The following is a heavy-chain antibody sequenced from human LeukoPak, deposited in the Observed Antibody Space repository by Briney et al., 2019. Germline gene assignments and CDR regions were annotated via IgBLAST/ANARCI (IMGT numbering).Heavy chain of an antibody. CDR2: IYPGDSGT. CDR3: ARQGSYADDY. J-gene: IGHJ4*02. Sequence: HGEPLKISCKGSGYSFTTYWISWVRQMPGKGLEWMGIIYPGDSGTRYSPSFQGQVTISVDKSISTAYLQWSSLKASDTAMYYCARQGSYADDYWGQGTLVTVSS. D-gene: IGHD1-26*01. V-gene: IGHV5-51*01. CDR1: GYSFTTYW.